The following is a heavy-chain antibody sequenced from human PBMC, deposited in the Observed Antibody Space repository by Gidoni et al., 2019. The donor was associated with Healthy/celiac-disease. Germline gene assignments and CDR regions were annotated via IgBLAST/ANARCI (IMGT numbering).Heavy chain of an antibody. CDR3: ARDVSSYYGMDV. D-gene: IGHD6-6*01. CDR2: IIPIVGTA. Sequence: QVQLLQSGAEVQKPGSSVKVSCKASGGTFSSYAISSVRQAPGQGLEWMGGIIPIVGTANYAQKFQGRVTITADESTSTAYMELSSMRSEDTAVYYCARDVSSYYGMDVWGQGTTVTVSS. J-gene: IGHJ6*02. CDR1: GGTFSSYA. V-gene: IGHV1-69*01.